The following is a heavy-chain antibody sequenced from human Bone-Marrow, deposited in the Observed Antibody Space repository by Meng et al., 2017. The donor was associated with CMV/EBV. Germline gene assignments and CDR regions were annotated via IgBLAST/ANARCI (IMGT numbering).Heavy chain of an antibody. CDR3: TTPGIAVF. Sequence: GGSLRLSCTASGFTFGDYAMSWVRQAPGKGLEWVGFIRSKAYGGTTEYAASVTGRFTISRDDSKSIAYLQMNSLKTEDTAVYYCTTPGIAVFWGQGTLVTVSS. V-gene: IGHV3-49*04. J-gene: IGHJ4*02. CDR2: IRSKAYGGTT. D-gene: IGHD6-19*01. CDR1: GFTFGDYA.